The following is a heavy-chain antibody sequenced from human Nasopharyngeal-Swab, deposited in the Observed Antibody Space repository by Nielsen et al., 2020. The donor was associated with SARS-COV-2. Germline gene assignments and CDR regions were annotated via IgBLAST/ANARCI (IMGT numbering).Heavy chain of an antibody. J-gene: IGHJ3*02. Sequence: GGSLRLSCAASGFICSSYGMHWVRQAPGKGLEWVAVISYDGSNKYYADSLKGRFTISKDNSKNTLYLQMNSLRAEDTAVYYCAKVPGSSWVDAFDIWGQGTKVTVSS. CDR2: ISYDGSNK. CDR1: GFICSSYG. D-gene: IGHD6-13*01. V-gene: IGHV3-30*18. CDR3: AKVPGSSWVDAFDI.